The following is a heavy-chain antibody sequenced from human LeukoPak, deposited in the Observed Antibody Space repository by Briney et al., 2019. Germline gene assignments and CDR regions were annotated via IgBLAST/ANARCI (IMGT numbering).Heavy chain of an antibody. CDR2: INPKSGGT. CDR3: ARSLRSTTNWFDP. CDR1: GYTFTVYY. V-gene: IGHV1-2*02. Sequence: SVEGSCKASGYTFTVYYIHWVLQAPSQVLYFMGWINPKSGGTNYAQKFQGRVTMTRDTSISTASMELSSLRSDDTALYYCARSLRSTTNWFDPWGRGTLVTVSS. J-gene: IGHJ5*02. D-gene: IGHD2-2*01.